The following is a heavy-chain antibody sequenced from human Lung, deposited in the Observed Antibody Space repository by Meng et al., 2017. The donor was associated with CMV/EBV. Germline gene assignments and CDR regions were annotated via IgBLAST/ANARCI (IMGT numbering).Heavy chain of an antibody. Sequence: SETLSLXXTVSGYSISSGYYWGWIRQPPGKGREWMGSIEHSGSSYYNPSLKSRVTIAVDTSKNQFSLKLSSVTAADTAVYSCAREIRLPAARKDYFEYWGQGTXVTVSS. V-gene: IGHV4-38-2*02. D-gene: IGHD2-2*01. CDR1: GYSISSGYY. CDR3: AREIRLPAARKDYFEY. CDR2: IEHSGSS. J-gene: IGHJ4*01.